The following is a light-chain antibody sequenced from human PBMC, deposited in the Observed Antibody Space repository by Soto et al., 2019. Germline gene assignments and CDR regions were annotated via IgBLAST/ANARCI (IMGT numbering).Light chain of an antibody. J-gene: IGKJ2*01. CDR2: GAS. CDR3: QQYVSLGP. CDR1: QSVRSSH. V-gene: IGKV3-20*01. Sequence: TLSLSPGERATLSCRASQSVRSSHLAWYQQMPGQAPRLLIYGASNRATGIPDRFSGSGSGTDFTLTISRLEPEDFAVYYGQQYVSLGPFGHGSMVDVK.